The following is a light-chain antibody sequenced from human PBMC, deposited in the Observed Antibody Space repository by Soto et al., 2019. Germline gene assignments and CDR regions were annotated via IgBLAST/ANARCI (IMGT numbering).Light chain of an antibody. Sequence: QSALTQPPSASGSPGQSVTISCTGTSSDVGGYNYVSWYQQHPGKAPKLMIYEVSKRPSGVPDRFSGSNSGNTASLTVSGLQAEDEADYYCSSYACSNNYVFGTGTQLTVL. J-gene: IGLJ1*01. CDR3: SSYACSNNYV. CDR1: SSDVGGYNY. CDR2: EVS. V-gene: IGLV2-8*01.